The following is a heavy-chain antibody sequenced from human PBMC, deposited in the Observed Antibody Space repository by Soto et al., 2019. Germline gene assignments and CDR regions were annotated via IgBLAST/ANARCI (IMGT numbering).Heavy chain of an antibody. Sequence: GGSLRLSCAASGFTFSRYAMTWVRQAPGKGLEWVSAISDIGGSTYYADSVKGRFTISRDNSKNTLYLQMNSLRAEDTAVYYCAKKRYFDWSGVGNWFDPWGQGTLVTVSS. CDR2: ISDIGGST. J-gene: IGHJ5*02. CDR3: AKKRYFDWSGVGNWFDP. D-gene: IGHD3-9*01. CDR1: GFTFSRYA. V-gene: IGHV3-23*01.